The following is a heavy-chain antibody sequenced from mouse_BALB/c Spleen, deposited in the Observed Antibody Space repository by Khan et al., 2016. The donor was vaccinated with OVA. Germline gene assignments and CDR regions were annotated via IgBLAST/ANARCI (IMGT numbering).Heavy chain of an antibody. Sequence: QIRLVQSGPELKKPGETVKISCKASGYTFTNYGMNWVKQAPGKGLKWMGWINTYTGEPTYADDFKGRFAFSLETSASTAYLQINNLKNEDTASYFCASGGYWYFDVWGAGTTVTVSS. J-gene: IGHJ1*01. CDR2: INTYTGEP. CDR1: GYTFTNYG. D-gene: IGHD1-1*02. CDR3: ASGGYWYFDV. V-gene: IGHV9-3-1*01.